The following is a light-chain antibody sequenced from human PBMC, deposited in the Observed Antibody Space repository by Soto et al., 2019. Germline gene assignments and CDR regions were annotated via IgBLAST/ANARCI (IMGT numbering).Light chain of an antibody. Sequence: QSALTQPRSVSGSPGQSVAISCAGTSSDVGRYNYVSWYQQYPGKAPKLIIYDVTKRPSGVPDRFSGSKPGNTASLTISGLQAEDEADYYCCSFAGLFGGGTKLTVL. CDR3: CSFAGL. CDR1: SSDVGRYNY. CDR2: DVT. J-gene: IGLJ2*01. V-gene: IGLV2-11*01.